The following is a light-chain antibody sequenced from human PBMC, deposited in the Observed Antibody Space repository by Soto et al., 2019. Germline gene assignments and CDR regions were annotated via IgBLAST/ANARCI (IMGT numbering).Light chain of an antibody. CDR2: QHS. CDR3: QAWDSSTAV. V-gene: IGLV3-1*01. Sequence: SYELTQPPSVSVSPGQTASITCSGDKLGDKYGCWYQQKPGQSPVLLIYQHSKRPSGIPERFSGSNSGNTATLTISGTQPMDEADYYCQAWDSSTAVFGTGTKLTVL. J-gene: IGLJ1*01. CDR1: KLGDKY.